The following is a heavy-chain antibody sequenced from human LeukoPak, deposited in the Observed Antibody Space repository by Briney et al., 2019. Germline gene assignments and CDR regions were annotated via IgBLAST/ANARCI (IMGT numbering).Heavy chain of an antibody. J-gene: IGHJ5*02. D-gene: IGHD3-16*01. CDR1: GGSLSGYY. CDR3: ARGGLKAEKPVYNWFDP. Sequence: SETLSLTCAVYGGSLSGYYWSWIRQPPGKGLEWIGEINHSGSTNYNPSLKSRVTISVDTSKNQFSLKLSSVTAADTAVYYCARGGLKAEKPVYNWFDPWGQGTLVTVSS. V-gene: IGHV4-34*01. CDR2: INHSGST.